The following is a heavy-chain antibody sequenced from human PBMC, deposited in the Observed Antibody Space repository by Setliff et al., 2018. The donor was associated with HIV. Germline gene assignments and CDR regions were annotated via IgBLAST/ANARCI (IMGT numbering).Heavy chain of an antibody. J-gene: IGHJ4*02. Sequence: GGSLRLSCAASGFTFNTYGMHWVRQAPGKGLEWVAFIRYDGSNKYYADSVKGRFTISRDNAKNSLYLQMNSLRAEDTAVHYCARASGSYYPPGPDYWGQGTLVTVSS. D-gene: IGHD3-10*01. V-gene: IGHV3-30*02. CDR1: GFTFNTYG. CDR3: ARASGSYYPPGPDY. CDR2: IRYDGSNK.